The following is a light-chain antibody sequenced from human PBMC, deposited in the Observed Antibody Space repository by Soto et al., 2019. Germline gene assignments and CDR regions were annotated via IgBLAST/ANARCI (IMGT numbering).Light chain of an antibody. J-gene: IGKJ1*01. V-gene: IGKV3-20*01. CDR2: GAS. Sequence: EIVLTQSPGTLSLSPGERATLSCRASQSVTNSYLAWYQRIAGQSPRLLIYGASRRATGIPDRFSGSGSGPDFTLTISRLEPEDFAVYYCQQYDSSPWTFGQGTKVEIK. CDR3: QQYDSSPWT. CDR1: QSVTNSY.